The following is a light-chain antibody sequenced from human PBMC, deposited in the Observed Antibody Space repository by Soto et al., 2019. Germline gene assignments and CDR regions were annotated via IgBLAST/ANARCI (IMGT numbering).Light chain of an antibody. Sequence: QSVLTQPPSASGIPGQRVTISCSRSSSNIGSNTVNWYQQLPGTAPKLLIYSNNQRPSGVPDRFSGSKSGTSASLAISGLQSEDEADYYCAAWDDSLNVFYVFGTGTKVTVL. CDR1: SSNIGSNT. J-gene: IGLJ1*01. V-gene: IGLV1-44*01. CDR2: SNN. CDR3: AAWDDSLNVFYV.